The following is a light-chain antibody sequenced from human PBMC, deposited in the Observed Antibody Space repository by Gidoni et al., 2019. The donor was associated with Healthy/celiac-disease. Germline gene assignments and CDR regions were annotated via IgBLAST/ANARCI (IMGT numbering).Light chain of an antibody. V-gene: IGKV1-39*01. CDR3: QQSYSTPQYT. Sequence: DIQITESPSSLSASVGDRVTITCRASQSISSYLNWYQQKPGKAPKLLIYAASSLQSGVPTKSSGSGSGTDFTLTISSLQPEDFATYYCQQSYSTPQYTFGQGTKLEIK. CDR2: AAS. CDR1: QSISSY. J-gene: IGKJ2*01.